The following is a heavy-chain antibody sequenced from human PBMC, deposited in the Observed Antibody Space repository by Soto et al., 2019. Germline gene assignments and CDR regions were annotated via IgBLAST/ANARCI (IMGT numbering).Heavy chain of an antibody. CDR1: GFTFSSYW. Sequence: PGGSLRLSCAASGFTFSSYWMSWVRQAPGKGLEWVANIKQDGSEKYYVDSVKGRFTISRDNAKNSLYLQMNSLRAEDTAVYYCAREDIVLMVYAMVNFDYWGQGTLVTVSS. CDR3: AREDIVLMVYAMVNFDY. V-gene: IGHV3-7*01. D-gene: IGHD2-8*01. CDR2: IKQDGSEK. J-gene: IGHJ4*02.